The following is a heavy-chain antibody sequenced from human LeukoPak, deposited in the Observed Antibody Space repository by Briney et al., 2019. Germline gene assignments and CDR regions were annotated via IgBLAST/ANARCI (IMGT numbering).Heavy chain of an antibody. CDR2: ISGSGGST. CDR3: AKDRITMVRGVIHYNWFDP. J-gene: IGHJ5*02. Sequence: GGSLRLSCAASGFTFSSYAMSWVRQAPGKGLEWVSAISGSGGSTYYADSVKGRFTTSRDNSKNTLYLQMNSLRAEDTAVYYCAKDRITMVRGVIHYNWFDPWGQGTLVTVSS. V-gene: IGHV3-23*01. D-gene: IGHD3-10*01. CDR1: GFTFSSYA.